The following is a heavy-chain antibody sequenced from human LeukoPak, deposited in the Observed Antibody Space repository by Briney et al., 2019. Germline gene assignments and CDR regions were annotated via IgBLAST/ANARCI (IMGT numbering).Heavy chain of an antibody. CDR3: ARGLENFDC. Sequence: ASVKVSCTASGYTFTVSYMHWVRQAPGQGLEWVGRINPNSGGTSFAQKFQGSVTMTRDTSISTAYMKLSRLRSDDTAVYYCARGLENFDCWGQGTLVTVSS. J-gene: IGHJ4*02. CDR1: GYTFTVSY. V-gene: IGHV1-2*06. CDR2: INPNSGGT. D-gene: IGHD1-1*01.